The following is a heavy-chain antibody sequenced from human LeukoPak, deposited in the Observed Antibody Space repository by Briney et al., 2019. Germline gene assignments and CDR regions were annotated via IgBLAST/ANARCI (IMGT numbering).Heavy chain of an antibody. CDR2: IYHSGST. J-gene: IGHJ6*03. Sequence: TSSETLSLTCTVSGDSISSSNSYWGWIRQPPGKGLEWIGSIYHSGSTNYNPSLKSRVTISVDKSKNQFSLKLSSVTAADTAVYYCASWWELRHEYYYYMDVWGKGTTVTVSS. CDR1: GDSISSSNSY. V-gene: IGHV4-39*07. CDR3: ASWWELRHEYYYYMDV. D-gene: IGHD1-26*01.